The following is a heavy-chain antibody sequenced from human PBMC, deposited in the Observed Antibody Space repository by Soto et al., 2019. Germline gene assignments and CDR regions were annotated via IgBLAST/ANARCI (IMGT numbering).Heavy chain of an antibody. CDR3: ARVGMVRGVIGAFDI. Sequence: ASVKVSCKASGYTFTSYYMHWVRQAPGQGLEWMGIINPSGGSTSYAQKFQGRVTMTRDTSTSTVYMELSSLRSEDTAVYYCARVGMVRGVIGAFDIWGQGTMVTVSS. V-gene: IGHV1-46*01. CDR2: INPSGGST. D-gene: IGHD3-10*01. J-gene: IGHJ3*02. CDR1: GYTFTSYY.